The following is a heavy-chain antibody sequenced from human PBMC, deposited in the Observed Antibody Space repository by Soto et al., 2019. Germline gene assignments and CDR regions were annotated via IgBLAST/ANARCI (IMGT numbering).Heavy chain of an antibody. J-gene: IGHJ4*02. CDR3: ARVPGDSLFDY. CDR2: IIPIFGTA. V-gene: IGHV1-69*01. D-gene: IGHD4-17*01. Sequence: SWVRQAPGQGLEWMGGIIPIFGTANYAQKFQGRVTITADESTSTAYMELSSLRSEDTAVYYCARVPGDSLFDYWGQGTLVTVSS.